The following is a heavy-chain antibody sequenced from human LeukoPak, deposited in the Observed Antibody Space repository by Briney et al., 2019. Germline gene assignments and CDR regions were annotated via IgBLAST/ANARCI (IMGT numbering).Heavy chain of an antibody. CDR2: ISSDGSIT. CDR3: ARDLGAYCGGDCYSDY. V-gene: IGHV3-74*01. D-gene: IGHD2-21*02. J-gene: IGHJ4*02. Sequence: GGSLRLSCAASGFTFSTYWMHWVRQAPGKGLVWVSRISSDGSITSYADSVKGRFTISRDNAKNTLYLQMNSLRAEDTAVYYCARDLGAYCGGDCYSDYWGQGTLVTVSS. CDR1: GFTFSTYW.